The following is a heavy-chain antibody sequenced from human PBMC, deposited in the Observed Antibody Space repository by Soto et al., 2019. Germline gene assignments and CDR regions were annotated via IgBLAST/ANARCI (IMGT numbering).Heavy chain of an antibody. CDR3: AGQWAAGYGAFDP. CDR1: GGSISNNRW. J-gene: IGHJ5*02. Sequence: QLKLQESGPGLEKPSGTLSLTCAVSGGSISNNRWWPWVRQAPGRGLEWIGEIHDRGSSNYNLSLKSRATVSIDRSKVQFSLEMRAVTAADTAVYYCAGQWAAGYGAFDPWGQGTLVTVSS. CDR2: IHDRGSS. V-gene: IGHV4-4*02. D-gene: IGHD3-9*01.